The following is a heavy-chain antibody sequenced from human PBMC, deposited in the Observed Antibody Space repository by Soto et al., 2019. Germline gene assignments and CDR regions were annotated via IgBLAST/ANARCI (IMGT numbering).Heavy chain of an antibody. CDR1: GFTFSSYS. D-gene: IGHD3-22*01. CDR2: ISSSTI. V-gene: IGHV3-48*02. J-gene: IGHJ4*02. Sequence: PGGSLRLSCAASGFTFSSYSMNWVRQAPGKGLEWVSYISSSTIYYADSVKGRFTISRDNAKNSLYLQMNSLRDEDTAVYYCARKYYYDSSGYPDYWGQGTLVTVSS. CDR3: ARKYYYDSSGYPDY.